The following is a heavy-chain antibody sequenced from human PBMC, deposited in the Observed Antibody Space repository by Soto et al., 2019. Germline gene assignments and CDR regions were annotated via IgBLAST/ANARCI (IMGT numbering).Heavy chain of an antibody. CDR3: ARAYYDSSGYLDY. V-gene: IGHV4-59*12. Sequence: PSETLSLTCTVSGGSISSYYWSWIRQPPGRGLEWIGYIYYSGSTYYNPSLKSRVTISVDTSKNQFSLKLSSVTAADTAVYYCARAYYDSSGYLDYWGQGTLVTVSS. CDR2: IYYSGST. J-gene: IGHJ4*02. CDR1: GGSISSYY. D-gene: IGHD3-22*01.